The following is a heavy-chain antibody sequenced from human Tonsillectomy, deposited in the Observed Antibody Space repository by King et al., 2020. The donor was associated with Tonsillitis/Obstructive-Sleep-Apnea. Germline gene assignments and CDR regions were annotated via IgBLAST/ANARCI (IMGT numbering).Heavy chain of an antibody. V-gene: IGHV3-23*04. CDR2: ISGSGGST. CDR3: AKLEFSVPVAGTVDSYFDY. D-gene: IGHD6-19*01. CDR1: GFTFSSYA. Sequence: VQLVQSGGDSVQPGGSLRLSCAASGFTFSSYAMNWVRQAPGKGPEWVSGISGSGGSTYYADSVKGRFTISRDNSKNTVYLQMNSLRAEATAIYSCAKLEFSVPVAGTVDSYFDYWGQGTLVTVSS. J-gene: IGHJ4*02.